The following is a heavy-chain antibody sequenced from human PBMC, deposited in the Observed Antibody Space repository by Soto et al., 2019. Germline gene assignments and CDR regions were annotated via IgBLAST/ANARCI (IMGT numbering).Heavy chain of an antibody. J-gene: IGHJ4*02. CDR2: ISYDGSNK. CDR3: AKEIEMAATPGFDY. Sequence: GGSLRLSCAASGFTFSSYGMHWVRQAPGKGLEWVAVISYDGSNKYYADSVKGRFTISRDNSKNTLYLQMNSLRAEDTAVYYCAKEIEMAATPGFDYWGQGTLVTVSS. CDR1: GFTFSSYG. D-gene: IGHD6-19*01. V-gene: IGHV3-30*18.